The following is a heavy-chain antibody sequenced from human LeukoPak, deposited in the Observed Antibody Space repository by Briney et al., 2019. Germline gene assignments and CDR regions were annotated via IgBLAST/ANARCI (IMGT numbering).Heavy chain of an antibody. D-gene: IGHD4-23*01. CDR2: INHSGST. Sequence: PSETLSLTCAVYGGSFSGYYWSWIRQPPGKGQEWIGEINHSGSTNYNPSLKSRVTISVDTSKNQFSLKLSSVTAADTAVYYCASWAYGGNRGGFDPWGQGTLVTVSS. J-gene: IGHJ5*02. CDR3: ASWAYGGNRGGFDP. V-gene: IGHV4-34*01. CDR1: GGSFSGYY.